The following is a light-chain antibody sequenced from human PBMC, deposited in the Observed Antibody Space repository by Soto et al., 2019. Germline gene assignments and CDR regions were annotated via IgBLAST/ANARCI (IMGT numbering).Light chain of an antibody. CDR2: DVS. V-gene: IGLV2-14*01. J-gene: IGLJ1*01. CDR1: SSDVGGYNY. CDR3: SSYTSSSTHYV. Sequence: QSVRTQPASVSGSPGQSITISCTGTSSDVGGYNYVSWHQQHPGKAPKLMIYDVSNRPSGVSNRFSGSKSGNTASLTISGLQAEDEADYYCSSYTSSSTHYVFGTGTKVTVL.